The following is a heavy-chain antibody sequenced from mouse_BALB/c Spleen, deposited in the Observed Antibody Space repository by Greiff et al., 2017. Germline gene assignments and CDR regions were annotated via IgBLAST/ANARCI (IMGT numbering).Heavy chain of an antibody. CDR1: GFSLTSYG. J-gene: IGHJ4*01. CDR2: IWSGGST. V-gene: IGHV2-4-1*01. CDR3: AKLGDAMDY. Sequence: QVQLKESGPGLVQPSQSLSITCTVSGFSLTSYGVHWVRQSPGKGLEWLGVIWSGGSTDYNAAFISRLSISKDNSKSQVFLKLNSLQTDDTATYYCAKLGDAMDYWGQGTSVTVSS.